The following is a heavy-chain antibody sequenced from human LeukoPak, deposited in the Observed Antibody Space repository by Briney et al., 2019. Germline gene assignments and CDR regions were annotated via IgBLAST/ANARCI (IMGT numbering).Heavy chain of an antibody. CDR3: AKIFHTSSWYGKGYYFDY. CDR1: GFTFSRNS. D-gene: IGHD6-13*01. CDR2: ISSSSSYI. J-gene: IGHJ4*02. Sequence: GWSLRLSCAVSGFTFSRNSMNWVRQAPGKGLEGVSSISSSSSYIYYADSVKGRFTISRDNAKNSLYLQMNSLRAEDTAVYYCAKIFHTSSWYGKGYYFDYWGQGTQVTVSS. V-gene: IGHV3-21*01.